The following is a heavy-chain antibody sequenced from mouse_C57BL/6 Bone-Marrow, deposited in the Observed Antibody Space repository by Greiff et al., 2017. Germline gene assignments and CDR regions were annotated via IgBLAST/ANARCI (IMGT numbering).Heavy chain of an antibody. CDR3: ARGEDYYGSSYGGACFAY. J-gene: IGHJ3*01. V-gene: IGHV1-7*01. Sequence: VQLQQSGAELAKPGASVKLSCKASGYTFISYWMHWVKQRPGQGLEWIGYINPSSGYTKYNQKFKDKATLTADKSSSTAYMQLSSLTYEDSAVYDCARGEDYYGSSYGGACFAYWGQGTLVTVSA. CDR1: GYTFISYW. D-gene: IGHD1-1*01. CDR2: INPSSGYT.